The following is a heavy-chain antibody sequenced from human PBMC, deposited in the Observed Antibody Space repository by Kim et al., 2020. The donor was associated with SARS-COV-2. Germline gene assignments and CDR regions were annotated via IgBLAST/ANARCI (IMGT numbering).Heavy chain of an antibody. CDR3: AKGKFGGLLGTNHRFPYYYSGMDV. CDR1: GFTFSSYA. J-gene: IGHJ6*02. Sequence: GGSLRLSCAASGFTFSSYAMSWVRQAPGKGLEWVSAISGSGGSTYYADSEKGRYTISRDNYKNTLYLQMNSLRAEDTAVYYCAKGKFGGLLGTNHRFPYYYSGMDVWGQGTTVTVSS. V-gene: IGHV3-23*01. CDR2: ISGSGGST. D-gene: IGHD3-10*01.